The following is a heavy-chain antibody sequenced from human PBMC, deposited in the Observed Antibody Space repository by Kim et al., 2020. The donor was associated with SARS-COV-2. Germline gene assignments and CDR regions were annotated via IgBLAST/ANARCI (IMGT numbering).Heavy chain of an antibody. D-gene: IGHD6-13*01. J-gene: IGHJ4*02. CDR1: GGSFSGYY. CDR2: INHSGST. V-gene: IGHV4-34*01. CDR3: ARGVNGSSLGFDY. Sequence: SETLSLTCAVYGGSFSGYYWSWIRQPPGKGLEWIGEINHSGSTNYNPSLKSRVTISVDTSKNQFSLKLSSVTAADTAVYYCARGVNGSSLGFDYWGQGTL.